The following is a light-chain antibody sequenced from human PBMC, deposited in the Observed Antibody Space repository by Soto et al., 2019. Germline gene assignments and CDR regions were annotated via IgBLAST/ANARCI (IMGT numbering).Light chain of an antibody. CDR3: CSYGGSFYV. Sequence: QSVRNQPHSVYGSPGQSVAISCSGTSSDVGGYNYVSWYQQHPGKAPKLIIFDVNKRPSGVPDRFSGSKSGSTASLTISGLQAEDEADYYCCSYGGSFYVVGTGTRSPS. J-gene: IGLJ1*01. CDR2: DVN. V-gene: IGLV2-11*01. CDR1: SSDVGGYNY.